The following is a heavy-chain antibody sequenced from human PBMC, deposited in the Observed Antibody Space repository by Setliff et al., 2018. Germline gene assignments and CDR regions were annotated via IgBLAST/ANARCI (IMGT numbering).Heavy chain of an antibody. D-gene: IGHD3-9*01. CDR1: GGSSSSHY. J-gene: IGHJ4*02. CDR3: ARSLRRTFRRLDWLGFFGD. V-gene: IGHV4-59*11. CDR2: IHYSGTA. Sequence: SETLSLTCTVSGGSSSSHYWSWIRQPPGKGLEWIGYIHYSGTANYNPSLKSRVTLSLDASRSQFSLALTSVAAADTAMYYCARSLRRTFRRLDWLGFFGDWGQGAMVTVSS.